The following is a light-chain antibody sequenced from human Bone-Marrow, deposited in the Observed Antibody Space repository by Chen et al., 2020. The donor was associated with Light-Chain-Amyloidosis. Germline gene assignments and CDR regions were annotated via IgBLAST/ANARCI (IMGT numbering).Light chain of an antibody. CDR2: AAS. J-gene: IGKJ3*01. CDR1: HDIGNY. V-gene: IGKV1-27*01. Sequence: DIQMTQSPSSLSASVGDSVTIACRASHDIGNYLAWYQQKPGKVPELLIYAASTLHSGVSSRFSGSGSGTDFTLTISSLQPADVSTYYCQQYNSVPHTFGPGTKVDI. CDR3: QQYNSVPHT.